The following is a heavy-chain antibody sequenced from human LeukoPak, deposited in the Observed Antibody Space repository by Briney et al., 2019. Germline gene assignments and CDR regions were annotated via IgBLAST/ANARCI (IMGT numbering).Heavy chain of an antibody. CDR3: AKGAQGYYDSGSYDWLDP. CDR2: ISYDGSNK. CDR1: EFTFSNYG. J-gene: IGHJ5*02. D-gene: IGHD3-10*01. Sequence: PGGSLRLSCAASEFTFSNYGMHWVRQAPGKGPEWVAVISYDGSNKYYVDSVKGRFTISRDNSKNTLYLQMNSLRAEDTAVYYCAKGAQGYYDSGSYDWLDPWGQGTLVTVSS. V-gene: IGHV3-30*18.